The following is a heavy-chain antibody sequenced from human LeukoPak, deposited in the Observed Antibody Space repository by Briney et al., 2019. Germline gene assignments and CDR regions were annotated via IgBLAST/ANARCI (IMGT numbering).Heavy chain of an antibody. V-gene: IGHV4-34*01. CDR2: INHSGST. CDR3: ARTRLRWSIFDY. J-gene: IGHJ4*02. D-gene: IGHD4-23*01. CDR1: GGSISSYY. Sequence: SETLSLTCTVSGGSISSYYWSWIRQPPGKGLEWIGEINHSGSTNYNPSLKSRVTISVDTSKNQFSLKLSSVTAADTAVYYCARTRLRWSIFDYWGQGTLVTVSS.